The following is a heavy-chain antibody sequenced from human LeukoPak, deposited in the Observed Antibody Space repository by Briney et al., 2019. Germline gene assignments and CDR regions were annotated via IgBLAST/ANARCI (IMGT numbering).Heavy chain of an antibody. CDR1: GYTFTSYY. V-gene: IGHV1-46*01. CDR2: INPSGGST. Sequence: GASVKVSCKASGYTFTSYYMHWVRQAPGQGLEWMGIINPSGGSTNYAQKFQGRVTMTRDTSTSTVYMELSSLRSEDTAVYYCARDFDGNIAAADAYYYYGMDVWGQGTTVTVSS. CDR3: ARDFDGNIAAADAYYYYGMDV. J-gene: IGHJ6*02. D-gene: IGHD6-13*01.